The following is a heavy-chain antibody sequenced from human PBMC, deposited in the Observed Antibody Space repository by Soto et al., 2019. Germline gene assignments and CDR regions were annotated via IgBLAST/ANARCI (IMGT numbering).Heavy chain of an antibody. D-gene: IGHD3-10*01. V-gene: IGHV4-59*01. J-gene: IGHJ3*02. CDR3: ARRYGSAFDI. CDR2: MYNTGST. Sequence: PSETLSLTCTVSGGSISRYYWSCIRQPPGKEMEWIGYMYNTGSTVYNPPFRSRVTISVDTPKNQVSLKLNSVTAADTSVYYCARRYGSAFDIWGKRTMVTV. CDR1: GGSISRYY.